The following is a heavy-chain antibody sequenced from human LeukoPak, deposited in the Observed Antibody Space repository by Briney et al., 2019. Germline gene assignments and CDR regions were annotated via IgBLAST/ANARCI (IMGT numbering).Heavy chain of an antibody. CDR2: IKEDGSEK. Sequence: GGSLRLSCAASGFTFSSYWMSWVRQAPGKGLEWVANIKEDGSEKYYVDSVKGRFTISRDNAKNSLYLQLNSLRAEDTAVYYCTREGITATADYWGQGTLVTVSS. V-gene: IGHV3-7*01. CDR3: TREGITATADY. D-gene: IGHD6-13*01. CDR1: GFTFSSYW. J-gene: IGHJ4*02.